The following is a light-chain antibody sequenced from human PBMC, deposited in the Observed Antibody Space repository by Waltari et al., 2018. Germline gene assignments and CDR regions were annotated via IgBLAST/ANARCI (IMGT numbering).Light chain of an antibody. CDR3: LVYMGSGIWV. V-gene: IGLV8-61*01. CDR2: NTN. CDR1: SDSVSIRKY. J-gene: IGLJ3*02. Sequence: TVVTEEPSLSVSPGGTVTLTCGLSSDSVSIRKYPRWYQQTPGQAPRTLIYNTNTRPSGVPDRFSGSILGSKAALTIAGTQADDESDYYCLVYMGSGIWVFGGGTRLTVL.